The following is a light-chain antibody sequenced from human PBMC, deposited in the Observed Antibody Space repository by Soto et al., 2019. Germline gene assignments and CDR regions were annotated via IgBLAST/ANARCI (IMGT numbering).Light chain of an antibody. J-gene: IGLJ2*01. V-gene: IGLV2-23*01. Sequence: QSVLTQPASVSGSPGQSITISCTGTSSDVGNYDLVSWFQHHPGKAPRLIIYEDNKWPSGASHRFSGSKSGNTASLTISGLQAEDEADYYCCSYAGSYTVFGGGTKVTVL. CDR3: CSYAGSYTV. CDR1: SSDVGNYDL. CDR2: EDN.